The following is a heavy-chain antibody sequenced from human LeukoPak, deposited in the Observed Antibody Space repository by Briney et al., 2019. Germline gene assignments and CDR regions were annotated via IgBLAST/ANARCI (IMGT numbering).Heavy chain of an antibody. D-gene: IGHD3-3*01. Sequence: PGGSLRLSCAASGFIFSSYAMPWVRQAPGKGLEWVAVISYDGTNTDYADSVKGRFTISRDNSKNALYLQMNSLRAEDTAVYYCARCRDYDFWSGSAVDCWGQGTLVTVSS. CDR2: ISYDGTNT. CDR1: GFIFSSYA. J-gene: IGHJ4*02. V-gene: IGHV3-30-3*01. CDR3: ARCRDYDFWSGSAVDC.